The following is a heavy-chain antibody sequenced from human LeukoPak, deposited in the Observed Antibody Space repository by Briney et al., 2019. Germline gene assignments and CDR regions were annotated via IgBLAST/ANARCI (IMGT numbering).Heavy chain of an antibody. Sequence: GGSLRLSCAASGFTFSSYSMNWVRQAPGKGLEWVSAISGSGGSTYYADSVKGRFTISRENSKNTLYLQMNSLRTEDTAVYYCATLYGGQRADGYWGQGTLVTVSS. CDR3: ATLYGGQRADGY. J-gene: IGHJ4*02. CDR2: ISGSGGST. V-gene: IGHV3-23*01. D-gene: IGHD4/OR15-4a*01. CDR1: GFTFSSYS.